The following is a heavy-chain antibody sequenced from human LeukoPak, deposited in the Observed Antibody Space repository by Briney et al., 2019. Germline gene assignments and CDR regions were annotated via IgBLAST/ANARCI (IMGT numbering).Heavy chain of an antibody. CDR3: AKESLT. CDR2: ISSDGSKK. V-gene: IGHV3-30*18. CDR1: GFTFSSYG. Sequence: PGRSLRLSCAASGFTFSSYGMHWVRQAPGKGLEWVAVISSDGSKKYYADSVKGRFTISRDNSKNTLYLQMNSLRAEDTAVYYCAKESLTWGQGTLVTVSS. J-gene: IGHJ5*02.